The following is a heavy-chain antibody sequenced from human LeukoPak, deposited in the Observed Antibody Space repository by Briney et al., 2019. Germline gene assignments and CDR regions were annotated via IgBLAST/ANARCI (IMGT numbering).Heavy chain of an antibody. V-gene: IGHV4-34*01. CDR3: ARGLVDCSGGSCYPGWFDP. CDR2: INHSGST. CDR1: GGSFSGYY. Sequence: SETLSLTCAVYGGSFSGYYWSWIRQPPGKGLEWIGEINHSGSTNYNPSLESRVTISVDTSKNQFSLKLSSVTAADTAVYYCARGLVDCSGGSCYPGWFDPWGQGTLVTVSS. J-gene: IGHJ5*02. D-gene: IGHD2-15*01.